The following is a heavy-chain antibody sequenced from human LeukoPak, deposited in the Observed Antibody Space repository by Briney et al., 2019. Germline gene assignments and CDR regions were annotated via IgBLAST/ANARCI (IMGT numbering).Heavy chain of an antibody. J-gene: IGHJ4*02. CDR2: ISGSGGTT. Sequence: PGGSLRLPCAASGFTFSSYAMSWVRQAPGKGLEWVSYISGSGGTTSYADSVKGRVTISRDNSKNTLYLQMNSLRAEDTAVYYCAKRDSSGSLPRLFDYWGQGTLVTVSS. D-gene: IGHD6-19*01. CDR3: AKRDSSGSLPRLFDY. V-gene: IGHV3-23*01. CDR1: GFTFSSYA.